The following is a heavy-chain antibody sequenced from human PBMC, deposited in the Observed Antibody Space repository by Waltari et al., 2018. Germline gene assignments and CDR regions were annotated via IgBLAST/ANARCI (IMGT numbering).Heavy chain of an antibody. CDR2: IYHSGGT. CDR1: GGSISSSNW. Sequence: QVQLQESGPGLVKPSGTLSLTCAVSGGSISSSNWWSWVRQPPGKGLEWMGAIYHSGGTNYNPSLKSRVTISVDTSKNQFSLKLGSVTAADTAVYYCARESRGRAALRPSYYFDYWGQGTLVTVSS. V-gene: IGHV4-4*02. D-gene: IGHD6-13*01. CDR3: ARESRGRAALRPSYYFDY. J-gene: IGHJ4*02.